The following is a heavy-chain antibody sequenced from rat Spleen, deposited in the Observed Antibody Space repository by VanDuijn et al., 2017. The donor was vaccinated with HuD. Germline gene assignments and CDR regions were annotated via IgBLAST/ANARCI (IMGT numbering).Heavy chain of an antibody. J-gene: IGHJ1*01. Sequence: EVQLVESGGGLVQPGRSLKFSCAASGFTFSGYAMAWVRQAPKKGLEWVATILYDGSSTYYRDSVKGRFTISRDKAKNTLYLQIDSLRSEDTATYYCARHPQLGTYWYFDFWGPGTMVTVSS. V-gene: IGHV5-17*01. D-gene: IGHD3-4*01. CDR3: ARHPQLGTYWYFDF. CDR2: ILYDGSST. CDR1: GFTFSGYA.